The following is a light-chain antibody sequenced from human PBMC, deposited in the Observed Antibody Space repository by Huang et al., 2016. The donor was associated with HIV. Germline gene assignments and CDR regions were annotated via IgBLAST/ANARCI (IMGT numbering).Light chain of an antibody. Sequence: DVVMTQLPLSLPVALGQPASIFCKSGQSLVSSDGNTYLNWFQQRPGQPPRRLIYQVSNRDTGGPDRFSGSGSGTHFALRINRVEAEDVAIYYCMQGTHWPGTFGQGTKMEI. CDR3: MQGTHWPGT. CDR2: QVS. J-gene: IGKJ1*01. CDR1: QSLVSSDGNTY. V-gene: IGKV2-30*01.